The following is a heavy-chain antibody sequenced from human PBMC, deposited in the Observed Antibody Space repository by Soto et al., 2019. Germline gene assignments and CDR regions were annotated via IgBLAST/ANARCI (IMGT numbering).Heavy chain of an antibody. D-gene: IGHD3-16*01. CDR1: GVTFNTYG. J-gene: IGHJ5*02. V-gene: IGHV1-69*01. Sequence: QVQLVQSGAEVKKPGSSVKVSCKASGVTFNTYGFSWLRQAPGQGLEWMGVIIPIFGTPKYAQKFQGRVTITADESTSTVYMALTSLRSEDTAMYYCARDNYDLYWFDPWAQGNLVTVSS. CDR3: ARDNYDLYWFDP. CDR2: IIPIFGTP.